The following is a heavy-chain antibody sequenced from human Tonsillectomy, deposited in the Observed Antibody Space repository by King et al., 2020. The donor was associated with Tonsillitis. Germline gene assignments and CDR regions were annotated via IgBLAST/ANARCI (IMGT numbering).Heavy chain of an antibody. CDR1: GGSISSSSYY. CDR3: ARLIGGYYYYGMDG. Sequence: QLQESGPGLVKPSETLSLTCTVSGGSISSSSYYWGWIRQPPGKGLEWIGTIYYSGRTYYNPSLKSRVTISVDTSGNQFSLKLSSVTAADTAVYYCARLIGGYYYYGMDGWGQGTTVTVSS. D-gene: IGHD1-26*01. CDR2: IYYSGRT. V-gene: IGHV4-39*07. J-gene: IGHJ6*02.